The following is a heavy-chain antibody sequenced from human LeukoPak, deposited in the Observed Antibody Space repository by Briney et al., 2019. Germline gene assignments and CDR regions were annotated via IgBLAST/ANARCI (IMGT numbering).Heavy chain of an antibody. V-gene: IGHV3-23*01. CDR1: GFTFGSYG. CDR3: AIMHGYYDGSGYWVQ. CDR2: ITPNADRT. Sequence: GGSLRLSCAASGFTFGSYGMSWVRQAPGKGLEWVSFITPNADRTSYADSVEGRFTISRDNPRNTLYVQMNSLRDEDTAVYYCAIMHGYYDGSGYWVQWGQGTLVTVSS. D-gene: IGHD3-22*01. J-gene: IGHJ1*01.